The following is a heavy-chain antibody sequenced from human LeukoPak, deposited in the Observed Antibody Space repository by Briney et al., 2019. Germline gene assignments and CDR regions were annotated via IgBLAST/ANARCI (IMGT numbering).Heavy chain of an antibody. V-gene: IGHV3-30-3*01. CDR3: AREREGYSSSWFLPVFDY. Sequence: PGGSLRLSCAASGFTFSSYAMHWVRQAPGKGLEWVAVISYGGSNKYYADSVKVRFTISRDNSKNTVYLQMNSLRAEDTAVYYCAREREGYSSSWFLPVFDYWGQGTLVTVSS. CDR2: ISYGGSNK. D-gene: IGHD6-13*01. J-gene: IGHJ4*02. CDR1: GFTFSSYA.